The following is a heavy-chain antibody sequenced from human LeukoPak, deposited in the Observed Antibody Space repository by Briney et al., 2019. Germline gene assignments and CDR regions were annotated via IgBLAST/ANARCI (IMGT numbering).Heavy chain of an antibody. D-gene: IGHD3-10*01. CDR2: IHQEGSEK. V-gene: IGHV3-7*04. CDR1: GFTFSSYR. Sequence: GGSLRLSCAASGFTFSSYRMSWVRQAPGKGLEWVATIHQEGSEKYYVDSVKGRFTISRDDARNSLYLQMNSLRAEDTAVYFCAGAPFGAWNSGGQGTLVTVSA. CDR3: AGAPFGAWNS. J-gene: IGHJ5*01.